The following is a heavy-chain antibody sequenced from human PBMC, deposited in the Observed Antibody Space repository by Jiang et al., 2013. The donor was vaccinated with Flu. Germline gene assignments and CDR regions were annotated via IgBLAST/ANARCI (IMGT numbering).Heavy chain of an antibody. V-gene: IGHV7-4-1*02. CDR3: ASSIAVAGHYYYYGMDV. D-gene: IGHD6-19*01. J-gene: IGHJ6*02. CDR1: GYTFTSYA. Sequence: PGASVKVSCKASGYTFTSYAMNWVRQAPGQGLEWMGWINTNTGNPTYAQGFTGRFVFSLDTSVSTAYLQISSLKAEDTAVYYCASSIAVAGHYYYYGMDVWGQGTTVTVSS. CDR2: INTNTGNP.